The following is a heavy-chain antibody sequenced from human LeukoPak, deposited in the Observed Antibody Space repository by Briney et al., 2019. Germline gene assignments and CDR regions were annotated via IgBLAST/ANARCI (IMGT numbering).Heavy chain of an antibody. CDR2: IYYSGST. CDR1: GYSISSSNW. Sequence: SDTLSLTCAVSGYSISSSNWWGWIRQPPGKGLEWIGYIYYSGSTNYNPSLKSRVTMSVDTSKNQFSLKLTSVTAADTAVYHCAKNGQSGFSFDPWGQGTLVTVSS. D-gene: IGHD1-26*01. J-gene: IGHJ5*02. V-gene: IGHV4-28*01. CDR3: AKNGQSGFSFDP.